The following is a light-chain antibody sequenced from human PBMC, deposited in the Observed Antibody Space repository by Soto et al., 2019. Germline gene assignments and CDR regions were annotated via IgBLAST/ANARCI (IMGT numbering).Light chain of an antibody. J-gene: IGKJ4*01. CDR2: DAS. CDR3: QQSSDWPST. CDR1: QSVSSY. V-gene: IGKV3-11*01. Sequence: EIVLTQSPATLSLSPGERATLSCRASQSVSSYLAWYQQKPGQAPRLLIYDASNRATGIPARFSGSGSGTDFTLTISSREPEDFAVYYCQQSSDWPSTFGGGTKVEIK.